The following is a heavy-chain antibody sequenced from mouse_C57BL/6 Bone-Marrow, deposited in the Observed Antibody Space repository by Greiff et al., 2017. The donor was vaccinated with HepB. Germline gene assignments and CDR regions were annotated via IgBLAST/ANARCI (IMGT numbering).Heavy chain of an antibody. V-gene: IGHV1-72*01. Sequence: QVQLQQPGAELVKPGASVKLSCKASGYTFTSYWMHWVKQRPGRGLEWIGRIDPNSGGTKYNEKFKGKATLTADKPSSTAYMQLSSLTSEDSAVYYCARSGFITAVGEAFAYWGQGTLVTVSA. CDR1: GYTFTSYW. CDR3: ARSGFITAVGEAFAY. CDR2: IDPNSGGT. D-gene: IGHD1-1*01. J-gene: IGHJ3*01.